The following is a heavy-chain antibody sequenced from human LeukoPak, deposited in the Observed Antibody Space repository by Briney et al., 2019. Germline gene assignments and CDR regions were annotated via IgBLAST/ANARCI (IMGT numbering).Heavy chain of an antibody. V-gene: IGHV4-61*02. CDR1: GGSISSGSYY. Sequence: PSETLSLTCTVSGGSISSGSYYWSWIRQPAGKGLEWIGRIYTSGNTNYNPPLKSRVTISVDTSKNQFSLKLSSVTAADTAVYYCARYSYGPGDWFDPWGQGTLVTVSS. D-gene: IGHD5-18*01. CDR3: ARYSYGPGDWFDP. CDR2: IYTSGNT. J-gene: IGHJ5*02.